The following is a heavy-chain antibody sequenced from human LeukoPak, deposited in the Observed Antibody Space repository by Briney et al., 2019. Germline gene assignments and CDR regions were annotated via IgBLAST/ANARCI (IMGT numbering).Heavy chain of an antibody. Sequence: ASVKVSCKASGYIFLSYGISWVRQAPGQGLEWMGWISGYNGNTNFAQKLQGRVTMTTDTTTSTAYMELRSLRSDDTAVYYCARVYNTYYDFWSGHIHYMDVWGKGTTVTVSS. D-gene: IGHD3-3*01. J-gene: IGHJ6*03. CDR2: ISGYNGNT. V-gene: IGHV1-18*01. CDR1: GYIFLSYG. CDR3: ARVYNTYYDFWSGHIHYMDV.